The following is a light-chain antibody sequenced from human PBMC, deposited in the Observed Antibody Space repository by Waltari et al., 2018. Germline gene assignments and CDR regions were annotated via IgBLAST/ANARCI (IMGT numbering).Light chain of an antibody. J-gene: IGLJ2*01. Sequence: QSALTQPRSVSGSPGQSVTISCTGSSSAVGGFKYVSWYQQHSGKAPKLMICDVSKRPSGVPDRFSGSKSGNTASLTISGLQAEDEADYYCCSYTSSYVVFGGGTKLTVL. CDR1: SSAVGGFKY. V-gene: IGLV2-11*01. CDR2: DVS. CDR3: CSYTSSYVV.